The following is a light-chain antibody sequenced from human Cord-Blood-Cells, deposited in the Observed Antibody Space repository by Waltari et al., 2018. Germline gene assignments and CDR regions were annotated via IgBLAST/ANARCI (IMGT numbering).Light chain of an antibody. J-gene: IGKJ5*01. CDR2: AAS. CDR3: QQYYSYPIT. Sequence: AIRMTQSPSSLSATTGDRVTTTCRASQGISSYLAWYQQTPGKAPKLLIYAASTLQSGVPSRFSGSGSGTDFTLTISCLQSEDFATYYCQQYYSYPITFGQGTRLEIK. CDR1: QGISSY. V-gene: IGKV1-8*01.